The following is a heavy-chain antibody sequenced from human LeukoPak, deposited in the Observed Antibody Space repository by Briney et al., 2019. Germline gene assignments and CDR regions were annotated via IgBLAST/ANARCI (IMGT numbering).Heavy chain of an antibody. J-gene: IGHJ5*02. V-gene: IGHV3-48*03. CDR1: GFTFSSYE. D-gene: IGHD3-22*01. CDR3: ARDEGVTTFDP. CDR2: ISSSGSTI. Sequence: GGSLRLSCVASGFTFSSYEMNWVRQAPGKGLEWVSYISSSGSTIYYADSVKGRFTISRDNAKNSLYLQMNSLRAEDTAVYYCARDEGVTTFDPWGQGTLVTVSS.